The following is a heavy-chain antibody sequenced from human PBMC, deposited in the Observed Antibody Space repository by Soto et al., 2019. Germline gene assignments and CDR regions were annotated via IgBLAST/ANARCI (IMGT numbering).Heavy chain of an antibody. CDR3: ARVRAGCSRASCFLDD. D-gene: IGHD2-2*01. V-gene: IGHV4-4*02. J-gene: IGHJ4*02. CDR1: GDSVSSNNW. Sequence: QVQLQASGPGLVKPSGTLSLTCTVSGDSVSSNNWWNWVRQSPGKGLDWIGETHPTGNSNYHPSLKCRVTISVDTSKNQFSLILTSVTAADTAVYFCARVRAGCSRASCFLDDWGRGTLVTVSS. CDR2: THPTGNS.